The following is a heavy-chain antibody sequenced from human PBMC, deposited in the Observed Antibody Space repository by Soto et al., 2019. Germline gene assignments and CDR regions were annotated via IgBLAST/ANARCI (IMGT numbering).Heavy chain of an antibody. Sequence: AGTLCQTFDVYGGSFGGYDWTWVRQRPGTGLERIGEINHSGSTNYNPSLKSRVTISVDTTKNQFSLKLSSVTAADTAVYYCARVQANIVVTTASYYDMDAWCQ. CDR1: GGSFGGYD. V-gene: IGHV4-34*01. D-gene: IGHD1-26*01. CDR3: ARVQANIVVTTASYYDMDA. CDR2: INHSGST. J-gene: IGHJ6*02.